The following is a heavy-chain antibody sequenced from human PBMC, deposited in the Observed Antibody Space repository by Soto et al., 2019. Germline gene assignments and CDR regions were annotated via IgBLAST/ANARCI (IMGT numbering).Heavy chain of an antibody. J-gene: IGHJ4*02. Sequence: PGGSLRLSCAASGFTVSSNYMTWVRQAPGKGLEWVSNIYSGGTTSYADSVKGRFTISRDNSKNTLYLQMNSLRAEDTAVYYCEKDSRIVVVTTPDDYWGQGSLVTVSS. D-gene: IGHD2-21*02. CDR1: GFTVSSNY. CDR3: EKDSRIVVVTTPDDY. V-gene: IGHV3-66*02. CDR2: IYSGGTT.